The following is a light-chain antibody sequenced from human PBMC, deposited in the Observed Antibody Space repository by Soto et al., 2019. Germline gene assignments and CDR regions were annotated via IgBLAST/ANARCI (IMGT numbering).Light chain of an antibody. CDR2: GAS. Sequence: IVMTQSPATLSVSPGERATFSCRASQNIRTNLAWYQQKPGQVPRLLIYGASTRATGVPARFSGSGSGTEFILTISSLQSEDFEIYYCQQYNNWLLTFGGGTKVDIK. J-gene: IGKJ4*01. CDR1: QNIRTN. V-gene: IGKV3-15*01. CDR3: QQYNNWLLT.